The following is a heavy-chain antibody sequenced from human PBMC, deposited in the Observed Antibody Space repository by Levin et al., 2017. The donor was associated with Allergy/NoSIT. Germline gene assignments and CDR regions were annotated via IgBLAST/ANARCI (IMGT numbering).Heavy chain of an antibody. CDR1: GFTFSSYA. Sequence: GESLKISCSASGFTFSSYAMHWVRQAPGKGLEYVSAISSNGGSTYYADSVKGRFTISRDNSKNTLYLQMSSLRAEDTAVYYCVKDLARGVIYFDYWGQGTLVTVSS. J-gene: IGHJ4*02. CDR3: VKDLARGVIYFDY. CDR2: ISSNGGST. V-gene: IGHV3-64D*06. D-gene: IGHD3-10*01.